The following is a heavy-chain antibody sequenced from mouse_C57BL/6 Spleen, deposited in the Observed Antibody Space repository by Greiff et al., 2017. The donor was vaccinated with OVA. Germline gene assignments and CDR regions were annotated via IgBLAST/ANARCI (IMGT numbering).Heavy chain of an antibody. V-gene: IGHV14-2*01. J-gene: IGHJ3*01. CDR1: GFNIKDYY. CDR3: ARSDYGSSYGFAY. D-gene: IGHD1-1*01. Sequence: VQLQQSGAELVKPGASVKLSCTASGFNIKDYYMHWVKQRTEQGLEWIGRIDPEDGETKYAPKFQGKATMTADTSSNTAYLQLSSLTSEDTAVYYCARSDYGSSYGFAYWGQGTLVTVSA. CDR2: IDPEDGET.